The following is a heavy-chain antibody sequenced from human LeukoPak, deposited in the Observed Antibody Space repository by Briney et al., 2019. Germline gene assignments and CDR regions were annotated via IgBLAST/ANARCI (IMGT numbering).Heavy chain of an antibody. CDR2: ISSQGGST. CDR1: GFTFSSYA. J-gene: IGHJ5*02. CDR3: VKDSGYGDYAS. D-gene: IGHD4-17*01. Sequence: PGGSLRLSCSASGFTFSSYAMHWVRQAPGKGLEYVSAISSQGGSTYYADSVKGRFTISRDNSENTLYLQMSSLRPEDTAIYYCVKDSGYGDYASWGQGTLVTVSS. V-gene: IGHV3-64D*09.